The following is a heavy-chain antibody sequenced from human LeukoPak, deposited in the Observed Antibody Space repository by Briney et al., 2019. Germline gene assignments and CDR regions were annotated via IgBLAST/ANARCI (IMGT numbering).Heavy chain of an antibody. Sequence: GGSLRLSCAASGFTFSSYWMSWVRQAPGKGLEWVANIKQDGSEKYYVDSVKGRFTISRGNAKNSLYLQMNSLRAEDTAVYYCARVLGYSSSWYEYPTDAFDIWGQGTMVTVSS. J-gene: IGHJ3*02. D-gene: IGHD6-13*01. CDR2: IKQDGSEK. CDR1: GFTFSSYW. V-gene: IGHV3-7*01. CDR3: ARVLGYSSSWYEYPTDAFDI.